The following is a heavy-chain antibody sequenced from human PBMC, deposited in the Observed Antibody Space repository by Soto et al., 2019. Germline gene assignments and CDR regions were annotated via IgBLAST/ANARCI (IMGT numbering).Heavy chain of an antibody. CDR3: ARQILYNWNYRRYYYMDG. D-gene: IGHD1-7*01. CDR1: RYSFTNYW. Sequence: GESLKISCKGSRYSFTNYWIGWVRQMPGKGLEWMGIIYPGDSDTKYSPSFQGQVTISADKSISTAYLQWSSLKASDTAMYYCARQILYNWNYRRYYYMDGWGKGTTVTVSS. CDR2: IYPGDSDT. V-gene: IGHV5-51*01. J-gene: IGHJ6*03.